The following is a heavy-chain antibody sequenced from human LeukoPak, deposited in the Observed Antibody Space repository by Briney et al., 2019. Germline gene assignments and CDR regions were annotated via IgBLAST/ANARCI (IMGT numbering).Heavy chain of an antibody. D-gene: IGHD3-10*01. Sequence: PSETLFLTCAVYGGSLSGYYWSWIRQPPGKGLEWIGEINHSGSTNYNPSLKSRVTISVDTSKNQFSLKLSSVTAADTAVYYCASSTMVRGVFDRHGWFDPWGQGTLVTVSS. CDR2: INHSGST. CDR3: ASSTMVRGVFDRHGWFDP. CDR1: GGSLSGYY. J-gene: IGHJ5*02. V-gene: IGHV4-34*01.